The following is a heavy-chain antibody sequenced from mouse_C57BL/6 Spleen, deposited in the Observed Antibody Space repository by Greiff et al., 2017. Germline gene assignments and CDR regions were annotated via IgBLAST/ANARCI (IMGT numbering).Heavy chain of an antibody. J-gene: IGHJ4*01. CDR3: DGYYGDYAMDY. CDR1: GFTFSNYW. Sequence: EVNVVESGGGLVQPGGSMKLSCVASGFTFSNYWMNWVRQSPEKGLEWVAQIRLKSDNYATHYAEAVKGRFTISRDDSKSSVYLQMNNLRAEDTGIYYCDGYYGDYAMDYWGQGTSVTVSS. D-gene: IGHD2-3*01. CDR2: IRLKSDNYAT. V-gene: IGHV6-3*01.